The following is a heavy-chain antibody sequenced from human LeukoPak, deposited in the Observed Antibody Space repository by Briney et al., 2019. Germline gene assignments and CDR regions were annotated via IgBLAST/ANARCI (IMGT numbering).Heavy chain of an antibody. V-gene: IGHV3-49*04. Sequence: HPGGSLRLSCTGSGFTFGDHAMSWVRQAPEKGLEWVGFIRSKAYRGTTEYAASVKGRFTISRDDSASIAYLQMNSLRTEDTAVYYCARGPIQLWIHNAMDVWGQGTTVTVSS. J-gene: IGHJ6*02. CDR1: GFTFGDHA. CDR2: IRSKAYRGTT. D-gene: IGHD5-18*01. CDR3: ARGPIQLWIHNAMDV.